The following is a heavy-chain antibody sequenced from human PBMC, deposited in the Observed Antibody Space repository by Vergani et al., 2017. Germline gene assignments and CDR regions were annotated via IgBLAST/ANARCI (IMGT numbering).Heavy chain of an antibody. CDR3: ARVRIAHQGVDP. D-gene: IGHD6-13*01. CDR1: GFTFSSYA. V-gene: IGHV3-21*01. Sequence: EVQLLESGGGLVQPGGSLRLSCAASGFTFSSYAMSWVRQAPGKGLEWVSSISSSSRYIYYADSVKGRFTIYRDNAKNSLYLKMKSLRAEDTAVYYCARVRIAHQGVDPWGQGTLVTVSS. J-gene: IGHJ5*02. CDR2: ISSSSRYI.